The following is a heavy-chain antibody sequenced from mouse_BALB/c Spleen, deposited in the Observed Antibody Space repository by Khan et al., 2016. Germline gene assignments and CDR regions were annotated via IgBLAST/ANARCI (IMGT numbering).Heavy chain of an antibody. V-gene: IGHV9-3*02. J-gene: IGHJ3*01. CDR3: AEDYYGSNWFTY. CDR1: GYTFTNYG. Sequence: QIQLVQSGPELKKPGETVKISCKASGYTFTNYGMNWVKQAPGKGLQWMGWINTNTGEPTYAEEFKGRFAFSLETSANTVYLQFKNLKNEDTATYFCAEDYYGSNWFTYWGQGTPVTVSA. CDR2: INTNTGEP. D-gene: IGHD1-1*01.